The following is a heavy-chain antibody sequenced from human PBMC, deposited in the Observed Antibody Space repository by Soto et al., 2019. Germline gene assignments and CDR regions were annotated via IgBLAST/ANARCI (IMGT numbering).Heavy chain of an antibody. CDR2: ISGSGGST. CDR1: GFTFSSYA. Sequence: GGSLRLSCAASGFTFSSYAMSWVRQAPGKGLEWVSAISGSGGSTYYADSVKGRFTISRDNSKNTLYLQMNSVRAEDTAVYYCAKDKPGGDTAMVTFFEYWGQGTLVTVSS. J-gene: IGHJ4*02. V-gene: IGHV3-23*01. CDR3: AKDKPGGDTAMVTFFEY. D-gene: IGHD5-18*01.